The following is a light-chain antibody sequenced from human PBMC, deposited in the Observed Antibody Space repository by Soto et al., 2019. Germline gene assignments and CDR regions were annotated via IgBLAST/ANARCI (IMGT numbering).Light chain of an antibody. J-gene: IGKJ5*01. Sequence: EIILTQSPDTLSLSPGERATLSCRASQTVSSNYLAWCQQRPGQAPRLLIYGASTRAAGIPDRFSGSGSGTDFTLTISSLEPEDFAVYYCQQRRSWPPTITFGQGTRLEIK. CDR1: QTVSSNY. CDR2: GAS. CDR3: QQRRSWPPTIT. V-gene: IGKV3D-20*02.